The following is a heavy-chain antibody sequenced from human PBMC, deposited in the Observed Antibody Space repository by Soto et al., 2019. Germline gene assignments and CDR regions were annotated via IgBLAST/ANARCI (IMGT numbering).Heavy chain of an antibody. D-gene: IGHD3-3*01. Sequence: QVQLVQSGAEVKKPGASVKVSCKASGYTFTSYDINWVRQATGQGLEWMGWMNPNSGNTDYAQKFQGRVTMTRNTSISTAYMELSSLSSEDTDVYYCASGYAGHYAFWRFDPWGQGTLVTVSS. J-gene: IGHJ5*02. CDR1: GYTFTSYD. CDR2: MNPNSGNT. V-gene: IGHV1-8*01. CDR3: ASGYAGHYAFWRFDP.